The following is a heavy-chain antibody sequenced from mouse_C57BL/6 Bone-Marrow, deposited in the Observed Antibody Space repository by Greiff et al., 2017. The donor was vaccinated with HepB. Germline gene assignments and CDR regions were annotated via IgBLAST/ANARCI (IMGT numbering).Heavy chain of an antibody. CDR3: AREGYGCSYVWFAY. CDR1: GYTFTDYN. Sequence: EVQLQQSGPELVKPGASVKISCKASGYTFTDYNMDWVKQSHGKSLEWIGDINPNNGGTIYNQKFKGKATLTVDKSSSTAYMELRSLTSEDTAVYYCAREGYGCSYVWFAYWGQGTLVTVSA. V-gene: IGHV1-18*01. CDR2: INPNNGGT. D-gene: IGHD1-1*01. J-gene: IGHJ3*01.